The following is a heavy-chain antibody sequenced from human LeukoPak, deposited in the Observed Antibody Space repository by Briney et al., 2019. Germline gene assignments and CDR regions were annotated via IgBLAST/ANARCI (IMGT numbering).Heavy chain of an antibody. CDR3: ARDQQWLDY. D-gene: IGHD6-19*01. V-gene: IGHV4-34*01. J-gene: IGHJ4*02. Sequence: SETLSLTCAVYGGSFSGYYWSWIRQPPGKGLEWIGEINHSGSTNYNPSLKSRVTISVDTSKNQFSLKLSSVTAADTAVYYCARDQQWLDYWGQGTLVTVSS. CDR2: INHSGST. CDR1: GGSFSGYY.